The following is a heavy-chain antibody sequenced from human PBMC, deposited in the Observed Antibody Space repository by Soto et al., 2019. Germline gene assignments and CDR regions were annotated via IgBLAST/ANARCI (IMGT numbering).Heavy chain of an antibody. CDR1: RFTLSGYA. CDR2: ISSNGVGT. CDR3: WRQARPDFDHMDI. Sequence: EVQLPESGGGLAQPGGSLRLSCAASRFTLSGYAMVWVRQAPGKGLEYVSGISSNGVGTYYANSVQGRFTFSRDNPNNTVYLQMGSLRPDDRAVYYCWRQARPDFDHMDIWGDGTTVTVS. D-gene: IGHD6-6*01. J-gene: IGHJ6*03. V-gene: IGHV3-64*01.